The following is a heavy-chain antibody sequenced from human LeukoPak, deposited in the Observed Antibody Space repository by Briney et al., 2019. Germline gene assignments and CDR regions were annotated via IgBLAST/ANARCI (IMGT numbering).Heavy chain of an antibody. J-gene: IGHJ4*02. CDR1: GGSFSGYY. D-gene: IGHD6-13*01. Sequence: PSETLSLTCAVYGGSFSGYYWSWIRQPPGKGLEWIGEINHSGSTNYNPSLKSRVTISVDTSKNQFSLKLSSVTAADTAVYYCARAQQLALFDYWGQGTLVTVSS. V-gene: IGHV4-34*01. CDR2: INHSGST. CDR3: ARAQQLALFDY.